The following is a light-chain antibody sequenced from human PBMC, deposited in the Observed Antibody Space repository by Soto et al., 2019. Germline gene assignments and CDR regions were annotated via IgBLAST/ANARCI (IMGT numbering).Light chain of an antibody. CDR2: WAS. V-gene: IGKV4-1*01. J-gene: IGKJ4*01. CDR3: QQYYNTPLT. CDR1: QIVLFRSDNQNY. Sequence: DIVMTQSPESLAVSLGESATISCKSSQIVLFRSDNQNYLAWYQQKPGQPPKLLIYWASTRESGVPDRFSGSGSGTDFTLTISTLQAEDVAIYYCQQYYNTPLTFGGGTKVDIK.